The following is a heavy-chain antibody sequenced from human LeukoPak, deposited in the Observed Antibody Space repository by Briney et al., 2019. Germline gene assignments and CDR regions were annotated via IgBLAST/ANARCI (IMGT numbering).Heavy chain of an antibody. V-gene: IGHV3-23*01. J-gene: IGHJ4*02. CDR1: GLTFSNYA. Sequence: GESLRLSCAASGLTFSNYAMSWVRQAPGKGLEWVSTISWSGGSTYYADSVQGRFTTSRDNSKNTLYLQMSSLRVEDTAVYYCASRTSTCYYFDYWGQGTLVTISS. CDR3: ASRTSTCYYFDY. D-gene: IGHD6-13*01. CDR2: ISWSGGST.